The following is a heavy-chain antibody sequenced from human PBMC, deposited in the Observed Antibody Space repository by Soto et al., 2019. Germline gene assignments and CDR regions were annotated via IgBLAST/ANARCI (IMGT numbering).Heavy chain of an antibody. CDR2: TGDKADSYTT. Sequence: EAQLVESGRDLVQPGGSLRLSCAASGLIFSDHYMDWVRQAPGKGLEWIGRTGDKADSYTTEYAASVEGRFTISRDDSRNSLYLQMNSLKTEDTAVYYCARDRGALGWYFDLWGRGTLVTVSS. V-gene: IGHV3-72*01. CDR3: ARDRGALGWYFDL. D-gene: IGHD7-27*01. J-gene: IGHJ2*01. CDR1: GLIFSDHY.